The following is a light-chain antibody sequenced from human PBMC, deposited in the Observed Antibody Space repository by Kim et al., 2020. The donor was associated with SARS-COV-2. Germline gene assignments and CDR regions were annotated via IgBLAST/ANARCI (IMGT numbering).Light chain of an antibody. Sequence: GQSITSYCTGSGSDLVGFNYVTWYQQHRDKAPKLIIYDVVHRPSGVSSRFSGSKSGYTASLSISGLEADDEAIYYCSSYTSSTTIVFGGGTQLTVL. CDR3: SSYTSSTTIV. CDR2: DVV. CDR1: GSDLVGFNY. V-gene: IGLV2-14*03. J-gene: IGLJ2*01.